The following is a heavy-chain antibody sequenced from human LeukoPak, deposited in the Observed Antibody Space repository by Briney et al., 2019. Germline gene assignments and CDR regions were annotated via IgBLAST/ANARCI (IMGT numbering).Heavy chain of an antibody. CDR2: MYLSGTD. CDR1: GGSISSVNL. D-gene: IGHD1-26*01. J-gene: IGHJ4*02. Sequence: SETLSLTCAVSGGSISSVNLWSWVRQPPGKGLGWVGEMYLSGTDTYNPSLRGRVTISLDRSKNQLSLRLRSVTAADTAVYYCAGLVGRYSTGMYYYFDYWGPGTPVTVSS. V-gene: IGHV4-4*02. CDR3: AGLVGRYSTGMYYYFDY.